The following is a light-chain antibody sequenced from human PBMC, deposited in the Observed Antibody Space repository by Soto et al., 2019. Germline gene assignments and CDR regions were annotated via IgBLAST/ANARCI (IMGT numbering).Light chain of an antibody. V-gene: IGLV1-44*01. J-gene: IGLJ7*01. CDR1: SSNIGSNT. Sequence: QAVLTQPPSVSGTPGQRVTISCSGSSSNIGSNTVNWYQQLPGTAPKLLIYSNNQRPSGVPDRFSGSKSGTSASLAISGLQSEDEADYYCAAWDDSLNGAVFGGGTQLTVL. CDR2: SNN. CDR3: AAWDDSLNGAV.